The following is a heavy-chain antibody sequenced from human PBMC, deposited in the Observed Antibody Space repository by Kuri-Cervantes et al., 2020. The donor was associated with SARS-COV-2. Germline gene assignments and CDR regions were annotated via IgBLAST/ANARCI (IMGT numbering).Heavy chain of an antibody. V-gene: IGHV3-23*01. CDR1: GFTLSNYA. CDR2: ISGSAGGT. Sequence: GESLKISCAASGFTLSNYAMSWVRQAPGKGLEWVSGISGSAGGTFYADSVKGRFTMSRDNSKNTLYLQMNSLRAEDTAVYYCARVYWNDHGMDVWGQGTTVTVSS. D-gene: IGHD1-1*01. J-gene: IGHJ6*02. CDR3: ARVYWNDHGMDV.